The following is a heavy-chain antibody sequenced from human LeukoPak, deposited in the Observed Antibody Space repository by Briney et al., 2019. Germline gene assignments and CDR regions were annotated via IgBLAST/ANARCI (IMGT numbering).Heavy chain of an antibody. Sequence: RSQTLSLTCAISGDSVSSNSAGWSWIRQSPSRGPEWLGRTYYRSKWYNDYAVSVKGRITINPDTSKNQFSLQLNSVTPGDTAVYYCAKGGGSLDYWGRGTLVTVSS. V-gene: IGHV6-1*01. J-gene: IGHJ4*02. D-gene: IGHD1-26*01. CDR2: TYYRSKWYN. CDR3: AKGGGSLDY. CDR1: GDSVSSNSAG.